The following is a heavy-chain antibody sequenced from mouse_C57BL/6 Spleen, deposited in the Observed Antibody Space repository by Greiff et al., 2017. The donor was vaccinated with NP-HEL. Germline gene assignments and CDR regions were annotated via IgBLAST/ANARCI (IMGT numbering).Heavy chain of an antibody. CDR3: ARPGSSYKYFDV. V-gene: IGHV1-69*01. J-gene: IGHJ1*03. CDR1: GYTFTSYW. CDR2: IDPSDSYT. Sequence: VQLQQPGAELVMPGASVKLSCKASGYTFTSYWVHWVKQRPGQGLEWIGEIDPSDSYTNYNQKFKGKSTLTVDKSSSTAYMQLSSLTSEDSAVYYCARPGSSYKYFDVWGTGTTVTVSS. D-gene: IGHD1-1*01.